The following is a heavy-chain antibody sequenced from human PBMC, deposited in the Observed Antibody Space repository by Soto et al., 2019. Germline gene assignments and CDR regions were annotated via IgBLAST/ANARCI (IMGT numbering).Heavy chain of an antibody. V-gene: IGHV4-30-4*01. CDR3: ARDHYVYDILTGYGYYYGMDV. D-gene: IGHD3-9*01. J-gene: IGHJ6*02. CDR1: GGSISSGDYY. CDR2: IYYRGST. Sequence: QVQLQESGPGLVKPSQTLSLTCTVSGGSISSGDYYWSWIRQPPGKGLEWIGYIYYRGSTYYNPSRKSRVTISVDTSKNQFSRSLSSVTAADTAVYYCARDHYVYDILTGYGYYYGMDVWGQGTTVTVSS.